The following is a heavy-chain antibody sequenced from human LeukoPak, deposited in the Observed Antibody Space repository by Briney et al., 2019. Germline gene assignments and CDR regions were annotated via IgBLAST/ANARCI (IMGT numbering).Heavy chain of an antibody. V-gene: IGHV4-61*02. J-gene: IGHJ4*02. CDR1: GDSISSGDYY. CDR3: ARDNYYGSGSWGYFDY. Sequence: SQTLSLTCTVSGDSISSGDYYWSWIRQPAGKGLEWIGRISSSGSTYYNPSLKSRVTISVDTSKNQFSLKLSSVTAADTAVYYCARDNYYGSGSWGYFDYWGQGTLVTVSS. D-gene: IGHD3-10*01. CDR2: ISSSGST.